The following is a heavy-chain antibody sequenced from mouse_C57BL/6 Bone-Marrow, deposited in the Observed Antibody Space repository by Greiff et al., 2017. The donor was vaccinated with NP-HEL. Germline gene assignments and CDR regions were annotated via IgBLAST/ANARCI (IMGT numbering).Heavy chain of an antibody. V-gene: IGHV14-1*01. Sequence: VQLQQSGAELVRPGASVKLSCTASGFNIKDYYMHWVKQRPEQGLEWIGRIDPEDGDTEYAPKFQGKATMTADTSSNTAYLQRSSLTAEDTAVYYCTSNWGYAMDYWGQGTSVTVSS. J-gene: IGHJ4*01. CDR2: IDPEDGDT. D-gene: IGHD4-1*01. CDR1: GFNIKDYY. CDR3: TSNWGYAMDY.